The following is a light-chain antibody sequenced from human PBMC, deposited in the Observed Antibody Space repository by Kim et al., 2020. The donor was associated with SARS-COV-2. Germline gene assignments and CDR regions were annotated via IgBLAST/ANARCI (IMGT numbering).Light chain of an antibody. J-gene: IGKJ4*01. V-gene: IGKV2-28*01. CDR1: QSLVNSDGKNY. Sequence: ASISCRYSQSLVNSDGKNYLDWYQQRPGQSPQSLIYKDSNRDSGVPDRFSGSGSGTDFTLKISRVEAGDVGVYYCMQGIQRPLSVGGGTKVDIK. CDR3: MQGIQRPLS. CDR2: KDS.